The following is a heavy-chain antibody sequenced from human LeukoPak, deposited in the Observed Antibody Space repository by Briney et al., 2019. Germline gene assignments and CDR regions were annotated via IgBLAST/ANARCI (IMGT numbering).Heavy chain of an antibody. D-gene: IGHD3-22*01. V-gene: IGHV4-59*01. CDR1: GGSISSYY. J-gene: IGHJ4*02. Sequence: SETLSLTCTVTGGSISSYYWSWIRQPPGKGLEWIGYIYYSGSTNYNPSLKSRVTISVDTSKNQFSLKLSSVTAADTAVYYCARTTGGYYDSSGYSIGYWGQGTLVTVSS. CDR3: ARTTGGYYDSSGYSIGY. CDR2: IYYSGST.